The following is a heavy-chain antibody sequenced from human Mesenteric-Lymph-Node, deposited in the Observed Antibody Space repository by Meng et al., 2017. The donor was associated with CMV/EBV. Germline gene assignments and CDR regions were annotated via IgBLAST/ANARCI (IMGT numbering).Heavy chain of an antibody. Sequence: GESLKISCAGSGFTFSKHGIHWVRQAPGKGLEWVAVISYDGSSIYYTDSVRGRFTISRDNSKSTVYLQMSSLRREDTAVYYCARGGRIAVARTFYYYAMNVWGQGTTVTVSS. V-gene: IGHV3-30*04. J-gene: IGHJ6*02. CDR2: ISYDGSSI. D-gene: IGHD6-19*01. CDR1: GFTFSKHG. CDR3: ARGGRIAVARTFYYYAMNV.